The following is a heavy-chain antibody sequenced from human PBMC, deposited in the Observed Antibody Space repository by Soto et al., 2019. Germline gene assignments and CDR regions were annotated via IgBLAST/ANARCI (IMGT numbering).Heavy chain of an antibody. V-gene: IGHV1-18*01. Sequence: QAQLVQSGAEVKKPGASVKVSCKASGYSFSSYGITWVRQAPGQGLEWLGWISPYNDDTKYAQRLQGRVTMTTDTSTRTAYMDIRGLRSDDTAIYYCARGGYYDSSGARNYHYYAMDVWGQGTTVTVSS. J-gene: IGHJ6*02. CDR1: GYSFSSYG. D-gene: IGHD3-22*01. CDR3: ARGGYYDSSGARNYHYYAMDV. CDR2: ISPYNDDT.